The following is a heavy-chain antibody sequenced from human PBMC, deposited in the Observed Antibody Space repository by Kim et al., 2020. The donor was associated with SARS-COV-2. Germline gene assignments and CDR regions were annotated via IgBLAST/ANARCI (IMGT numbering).Heavy chain of an antibody. Sequence: GGSLRLSCAASGFTFSSYSMNWVRQAPGKGLEWVSSISSSSSYIYYADSVKGRFTISRDNAKNSLYLQMNSLRAEDTAVYYCARDFVFLYGGNHYYYYYGMDVWGQGTTVTVSS. V-gene: IGHV3-21*01. CDR2: ISSSSSYI. D-gene: IGHD4-17*01. CDR3: ARDFVFLYGGNHYYYYYGMDV. J-gene: IGHJ6*02. CDR1: GFTFSSYS.